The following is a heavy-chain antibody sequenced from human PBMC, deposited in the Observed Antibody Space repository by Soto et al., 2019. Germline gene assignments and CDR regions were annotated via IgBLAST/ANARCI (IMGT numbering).Heavy chain of an antibody. Sequence: GGSLRLSCAASGFTFSDYYMSWIRQAPGKGLEWVSYISSSSSYTNYADSVKGRFTISRDNAKNSLYLQMNSLGAEDTAVYYCARDQPIAARLQDYWGQGTLVTVSS. CDR2: ISSSSSYT. V-gene: IGHV3-11*06. CDR3: ARDQPIAARLQDY. J-gene: IGHJ4*02. CDR1: GFTFSDYY. D-gene: IGHD6-6*01.